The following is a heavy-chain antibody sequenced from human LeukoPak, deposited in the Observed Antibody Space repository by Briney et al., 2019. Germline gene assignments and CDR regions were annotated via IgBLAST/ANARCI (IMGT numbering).Heavy chain of an antibody. CDR3: ARDRDHDYGDYVSFDP. CDR2: ISSSSSYI. Sequence: GGSLRLSCAASGFTFSSYSMNWVRQAPGKGLEWVSSISSSSSYIYYADSVKGRFTISRDNAKNSLYLQMNSLRAEDTAVYYCARDRDHDYGDYVSFDPWGQGTLVTVSS. CDR1: GFTFSSYS. D-gene: IGHD4-17*01. V-gene: IGHV3-21*01. J-gene: IGHJ5*02.